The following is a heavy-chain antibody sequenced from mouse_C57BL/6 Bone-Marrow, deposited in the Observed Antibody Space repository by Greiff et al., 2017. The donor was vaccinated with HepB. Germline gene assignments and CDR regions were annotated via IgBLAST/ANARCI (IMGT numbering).Heavy chain of an antibody. CDR2: INPNNGGT. J-gene: IGHJ3*01. CDR1: GYTFTDYN. Sequence: VQLQQSGPELVKPGASVKIPCKASGYTFTDYNMDWVKQSHGKSLEWIGDINPNNGGTIYNQKFKGKATLTVDKSSSTAYMERRSLTSEDTAVYYCARRLYYYGSSAFAYWGQGTLVTVSA. CDR3: ARRLYYYGSSAFAY. D-gene: IGHD1-1*01. V-gene: IGHV1-18*01.